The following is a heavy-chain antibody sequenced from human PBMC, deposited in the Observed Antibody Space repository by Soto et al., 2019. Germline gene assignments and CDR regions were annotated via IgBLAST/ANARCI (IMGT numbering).Heavy chain of an antibody. J-gene: IGHJ4*02. V-gene: IGHV1-3*01. CDR1: GYTFTSYA. D-gene: IGHD1-26*01. CDR3: ARAEGSYSHFDY. CDR2: INAGNGNT. Sequence: ASVKVSCKASGYTFTSYAMHWVRQAPGQRLEWMGWINAGNGNTKYSQKFQGRVTITRDTSASTAYMELSSLRSEDTAVYYCARAEGSYSHFDYWGQGTLVTVSS.